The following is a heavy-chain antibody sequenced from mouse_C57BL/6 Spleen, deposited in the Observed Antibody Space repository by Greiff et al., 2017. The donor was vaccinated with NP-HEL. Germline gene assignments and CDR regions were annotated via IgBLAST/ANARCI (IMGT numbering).Heavy chain of an antibody. CDR1: GYAFSSYW. CDR2: IYPGDGDT. Sequence: VQLQQSGAELVKPGASVKISCKASGYAFSSYWMNWVKQRPGKGLEWIGQIYPGDGDTNYNGKFKGKATLTADKSSSTAYMQLTSLTYEDSAVYFCARSGGDGYYSYWGQGTTLTVSS. V-gene: IGHV1-80*01. D-gene: IGHD2-3*01. CDR3: ARSGGDGYYSY. J-gene: IGHJ2*01.